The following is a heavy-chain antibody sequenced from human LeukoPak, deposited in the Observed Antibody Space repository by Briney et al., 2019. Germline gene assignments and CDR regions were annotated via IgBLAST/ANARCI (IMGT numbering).Heavy chain of an antibody. D-gene: IGHD3-22*01. CDR1: GGSFSGYY. J-gene: IGHJ4*02. Sequence: SETLSLTCAVCGGSFSGYYWSWIRQPPGKGLEWIGEINHSGSTNYNPSLKSRVTISVDTSKNQFSLKLSSVTAADTAVYYCARAPGYYDSSGYYLPYFDYWGQGTLVTVSS. CDR2: INHSGST. V-gene: IGHV4-34*01. CDR3: ARAPGYYDSSGYYLPYFDY.